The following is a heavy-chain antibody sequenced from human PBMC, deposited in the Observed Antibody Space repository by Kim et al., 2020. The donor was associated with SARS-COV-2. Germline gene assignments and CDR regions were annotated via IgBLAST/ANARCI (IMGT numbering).Heavy chain of an antibody. Sequence: GGSLRLSCAASGFTFSSYGMHWVRQAPGKELEWVAVIWYDGSNKYYADSVKGRFTISRDSSKNTLYLRMNSLRAEDTAMYYCAKDMAPNRWFGAYIDYWGQGTLVTVSS. J-gene: IGHJ4*02. D-gene: IGHD3-10*01. CDR1: GFTFSSYG. CDR2: IWYDGSNK. CDR3: AKDMAPNRWFGAYIDY. V-gene: IGHV3-33*06.